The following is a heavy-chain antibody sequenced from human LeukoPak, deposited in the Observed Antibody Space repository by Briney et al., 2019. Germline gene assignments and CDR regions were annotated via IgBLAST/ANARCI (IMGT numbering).Heavy chain of an antibody. CDR2: IYYSGST. D-gene: IGHD1-26*01. CDR3: ARGGPYSGIDY. V-gene: IGHV4-61*01. J-gene: IGHJ4*02. Sequence: KSSETLSLTCTVSGGSVSSGSYYWSWIRQPPGKGLEWIGYIYYSGSTNYNPSLKSRVTISVDTSKNQFSLKLSSVTAADTAVYYCARGGPYSGIDYWGQGTLVTVSS. CDR1: GGSVSSGSYY.